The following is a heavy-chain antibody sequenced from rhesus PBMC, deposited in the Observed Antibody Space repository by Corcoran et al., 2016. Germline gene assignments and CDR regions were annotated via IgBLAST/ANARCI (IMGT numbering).Heavy chain of an antibody. CDR3: TKHSLAGVSIFDY. V-gene: IGHV3-20*01. D-gene: IGHD3-22*01. CDR1: GFTFSNYY. CDR2: RRNKANSYTT. Sequence: EVQLVESGGGLVQPGGSLRLSCAASGFTFSNYYMHWVRQAQGKGLEWVGLRRNKANSYTTEYAAAVKGRFTISRDDSKNTLYLQMSSLKTEDTAVYYCTKHSLAGVSIFDYWGQGVLVTVSS. J-gene: IGHJ4*01.